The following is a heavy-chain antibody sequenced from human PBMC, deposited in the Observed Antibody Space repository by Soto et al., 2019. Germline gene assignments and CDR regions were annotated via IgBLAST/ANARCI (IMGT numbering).Heavy chain of an antibody. CDR1: GGSISSINNHFSNHY. CDR2: ISNIGFN. J-gene: IGHJ6*02. D-gene: IGHD3-10*01. Sequence: QVQLQESGPGLVKPSETLSLTCTVSGGSISSINNHFSNHYCSWIRLSPGKGLEWIGCISNIGFNRYNPSLKFRVSISVDTSKNPFSLMLTSVTAADTAVYYCTTQGFGGLHGLVDGWGQGTTVTVSS. CDR3: TTQGFGGLHGLVDG. V-gene: IGHV4-61*01.